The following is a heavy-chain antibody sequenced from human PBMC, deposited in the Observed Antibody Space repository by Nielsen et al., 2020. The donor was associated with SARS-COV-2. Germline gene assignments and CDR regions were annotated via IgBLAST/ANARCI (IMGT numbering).Heavy chain of an antibody. J-gene: IGHJ4*02. V-gene: IGHV3-9*01. D-gene: IGHD5-18*01. CDR2: ISWNSGSI. Sequence: SLKISCAASGFTFDDYAMHWVRQPPGKGLEWVSGISWNSGSIDYADSVKGRFTISRDNAKNSLYLQMNSLRAEDTAVYYCAKDVDTAIPGYWGQGTLVTVSS. CDR3: AKDVDTAIPGY. CDR1: GFTFDDYA.